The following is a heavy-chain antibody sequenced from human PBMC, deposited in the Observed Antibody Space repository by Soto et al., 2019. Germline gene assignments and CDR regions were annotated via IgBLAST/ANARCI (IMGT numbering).Heavy chain of an antibody. D-gene: IGHD4-17*01. CDR3: ARRYGYYFDY. J-gene: IGHJ4*02. V-gene: IGHV4-59*08. CDR1: GGSISSYY. CDR2: IYYSGST. Sequence: QVQLQESGPGLVKPSETLSLTCTVSGGSISSYYWSWIRQPPGKGLEWIGYIYYSGSTNYNPSLKTRVTISVDTSKNQLPLKLSSVTAADTAVYYFARRYGYYFDYWGQETLVTVSS.